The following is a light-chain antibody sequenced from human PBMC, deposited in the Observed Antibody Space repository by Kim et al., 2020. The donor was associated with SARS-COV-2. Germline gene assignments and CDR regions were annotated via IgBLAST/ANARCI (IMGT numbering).Light chain of an antibody. J-gene: IGLJ3*02. CDR3: QVWGSASDQLV. V-gene: IGLV3-21*01. Sequence: SYELTQPPSLSVDPGKTATITCGGNNIGTKSVHWYQQKPGQAPILVIFFDSDRPSVIPERFSGSNSGNTAALTISRVEAGDEADYFCQVWGSASDQLVFG. CDR1: NIGTKS. CDR2: FDS.